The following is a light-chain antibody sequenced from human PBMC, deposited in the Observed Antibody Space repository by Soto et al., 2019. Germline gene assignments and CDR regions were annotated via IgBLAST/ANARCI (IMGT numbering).Light chain of an antibody. CDR1: QSISSY. V-gene: IGKV1-39*01. CDR2: AAS. Sequence: DIQMTQSPSSLSASVGDRVTITCRASQSISSYLNWYQQKPGKAPKLLIYAASSLQSGVLSRFSGSGSGTDFTLTISSLQPEDFATYYCQQSYSTPDTFGPGTKVDIK. J-gene: IGKJ3*01. CDR3: QQSYSTPDT.